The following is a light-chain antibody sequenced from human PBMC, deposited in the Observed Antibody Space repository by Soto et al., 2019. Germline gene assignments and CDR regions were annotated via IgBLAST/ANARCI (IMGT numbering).Light chain of an antibody. J-gene: IGKJ1*01. Sequence: EIVMTQSPATLSVSPGERATLSCRASQSVSSNLAWYQQKPGQAPRLLIYDTFTRATGIPARFSGSGSGTEFTLTISSLQSKDFAVYYCQQYNNWPRTFGQGTKVEIK. CDR3: QQYNNWPRT. CDR2: DTF. V-gene: IGKV3-15*01. CDR1: QSVSSN.